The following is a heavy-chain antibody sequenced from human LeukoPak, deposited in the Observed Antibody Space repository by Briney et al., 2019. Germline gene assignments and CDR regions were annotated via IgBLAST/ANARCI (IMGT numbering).Heavy chain of an antibody. Sequence: NSGGSLRLSCAASGFIFSNYAMHWVRQAPGKGLEWVSSISSSSSYIYYADSVKGRFTISRDNAKNSLYLQMNSLRAEDTAVYYCARDSKAGYGDLFDYWGQGTLVTVSS. V-gene: IGHV3-21*01. CDR3: ARDSKAGYGDLFDY. J-gene: IGHJ4*02. CDR1: GFIFSNYA. CDR2: ISSSSSYI. D-gene: IGHD4-17*01.